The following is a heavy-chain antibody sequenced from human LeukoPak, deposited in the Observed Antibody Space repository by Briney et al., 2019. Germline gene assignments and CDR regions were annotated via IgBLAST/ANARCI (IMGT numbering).Heavy chain of an antibody. V-gene: IGHV4-30-2*01. CDR2: IYHSGST. CDR3: ATTYGDYVGFDY. D-gene: IGHD4-17*01. Sequence: PSETLSLTCTVSGGSISSGGYYWSWIRQPPGKGLEWIGYIYHSGSTYYNPSLKSRVTVSVDGSKNQFSLKLSSVTAADTAVYYCATTYGDYVGFDYWGQGTLVTVSS. J-gene: IGHJ4*02. CDR1: GGSISSGGYY.